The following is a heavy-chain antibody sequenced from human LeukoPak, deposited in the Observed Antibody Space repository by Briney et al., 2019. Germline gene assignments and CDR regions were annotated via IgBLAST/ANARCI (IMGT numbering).Heavy chain of an antibody. CDR3: ARGLGLRLRPSRFDP. Sequence: ASVNVSCKTSGYTFTNYGIGWVRQAPGQGLEWMGWISAYTGDTHYVQKFHDRVTMTIDTSTNTAYMQLTTLTSDDTAVYYCARGLGLRLRPSRFDPWGQGTLVTVSP. D-gene: IGHD2-21*02. CDR1: GYTFTNYG. V-gene: IGHV1-18*01. CDR2: ISAYTGDT. J-gene: IGHJ5*02.